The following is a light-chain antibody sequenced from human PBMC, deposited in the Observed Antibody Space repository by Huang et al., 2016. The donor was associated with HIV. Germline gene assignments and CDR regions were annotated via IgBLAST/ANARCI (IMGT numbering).Light chain of an antibody. J-gene: IGKJ5*01. Sequence: DIQMTQSPSSVSASVGDRVTITCRASQDISSWLAWYQQKPGKAPNLLIYAASNLQSGVPLRFSGSGSGKDFTLTINSLQPEDFATYYCQQANSFPSTFGQGTRLEIK. V-gene: IGKV1-12*02. CDR2: AAS. CDR3: QQANSFPST. CDR1: QDISSW.